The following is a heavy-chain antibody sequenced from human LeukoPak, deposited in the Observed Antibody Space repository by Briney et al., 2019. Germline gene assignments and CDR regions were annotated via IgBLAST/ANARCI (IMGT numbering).Heavy chain of an antibody. CDR2: ISSSSSYI. V-gene: IGHV3-21*01. J-gene: IGHJ6*02. CDR3: ARHLYVRNYYYYYVMDV. CDR1: GFTFSSYS. D-gene: IGHD3-16*01. Sequence: GGSLRLSCVASGFTFSSYSMNWVRQAPGKGLEWVSSISSSSSYIYYADSVKGRFTISRDNAKNSLYLQMNSLRAEDTAVYYCARHLYVRNYYYYYVMDVWGQGTTVTVTS.